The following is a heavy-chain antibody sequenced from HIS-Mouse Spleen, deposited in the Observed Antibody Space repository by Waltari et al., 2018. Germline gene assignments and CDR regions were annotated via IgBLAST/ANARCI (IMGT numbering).Heavy chain of an antibody. CDR3: AKGGLMVYAIGDY. CDR1: GFSVSGCG. CDR2: IWYDGINK. D-gene: IGHD2-8*01. V-gene: IGHV3-33*06. J-gene: IGHJ4*02. Sequence: QVQLVESGGGGGQPWRSLRLSGGGGGFSVSGCGMHWVRQAQGKGLEWVAVIWYDGINKYYADSVKGRFTISRDNSKNTLYLQMNSLRAEDTAVYYCAKGGLMVYAIGDYWGQGTLVTVSS.